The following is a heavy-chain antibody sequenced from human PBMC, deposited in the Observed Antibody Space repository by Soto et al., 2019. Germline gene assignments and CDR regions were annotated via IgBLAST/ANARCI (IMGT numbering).Heavy chain of an antibody. CDR3: SMSSVGLPSGSYYYRPGDL. V-gene: IGHV3-9*01. D-gene: IGHD3-22*01. CDR2: ISYNSGSV. Sequence: EVQLVESGGALVQPGGSLRLSCAGSGFTFDDYAMHSVRRAPGKGLEWVSGISYNSGSVGYADSVTGRFTISRDHAKSSLYLQVNSLESDDAAFSYGSMSSVGLPSGSYYYRPGDLWAQATLVPVSS. CDR1: GFTFDDYA. J-gene: IGHJ4*02.